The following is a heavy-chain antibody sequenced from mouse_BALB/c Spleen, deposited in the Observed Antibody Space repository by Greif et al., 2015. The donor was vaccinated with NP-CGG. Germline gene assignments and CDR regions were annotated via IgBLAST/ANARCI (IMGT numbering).Heavy chain of an antibody. J-gene: IGHJ3*01. D-gene: IGHD2-2*01. CDR3: ARGGYDDWFAY. Sequence: VQLQQSGPELVKPGASVKISCKASGYSFTSYYIHWVKQRPGQGLEWIGWIFPGSGNTKYNEKFKGKATLTADTSSSTAYMQLGSLTSEDSAVYFCARGGYDDWFAYWGQGTLVTVSA. CDR1: GYSFTSYY. V-gene: IGHV1-66*01. CDR2: IFPGSGNT.